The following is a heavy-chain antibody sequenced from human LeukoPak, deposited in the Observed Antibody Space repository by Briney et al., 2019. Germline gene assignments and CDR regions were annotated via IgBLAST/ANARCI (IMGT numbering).Heavy chain of an antibody. V-gene: IGHV3-23*01. CDR2: ISGSGGST. D-gene: IGHD6-13*01. Sequence: GTLSLTCAVSGGSISSSNWWSWVRQAPGKGLEWVSVISGSGGSTHYADSVKGRFTISRDNSKNTLYLQMNSLRAEDTAVYYCAKSAYSSSWPFHPFDYWGQGTLVTVSS. CDR3: AKSAYSSSWPFHPFDY. CDR1: GGSISSSN. J-gene: IGHJ4*02.